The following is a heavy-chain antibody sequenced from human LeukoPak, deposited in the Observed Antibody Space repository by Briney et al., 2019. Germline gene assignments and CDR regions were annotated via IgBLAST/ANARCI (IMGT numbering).Heavy chain of an antibody. CDR2: ISASGGST. D-gene: IGHD1-26*01. J-gene: IGHJ6*02. V-gene: IGHV3-23*01. CDR3: AKVMEQRLYFYYYDMDV. CDR1: GFTFSRCA. Sequence: PGRSLRLSCAASGFTFSRCAMTWVRQAPGKGLEWVSAISASGGSTDYADSGKGRFTISRDNSKNTLYLQMNSLRAEDTGVYYCAKVMEQRLYFYYYDMDVWGQGTMVIVSS.